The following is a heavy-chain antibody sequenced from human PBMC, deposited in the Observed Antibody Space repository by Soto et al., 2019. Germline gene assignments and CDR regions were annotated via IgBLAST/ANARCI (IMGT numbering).Heavy chain of an antibody. V-gene: IGHV3-73*02. J-gene: IGHJ5*02. CDR3: PSLEPNPVGFDP. Sequence: EVQLVQSGGGLVQPGGSLKLSCAASGFTFSGSAMHWVRQASGKGLEWVGSLRDKTDTYATAVRGRFNISRDDSKNTAYLLMNSLQTGDTAVCYCPSLEPNPVGFDPWGQGTLVTVSS. CDR1: GFTFSGSA. CDR2: LRDKTDTYAT.